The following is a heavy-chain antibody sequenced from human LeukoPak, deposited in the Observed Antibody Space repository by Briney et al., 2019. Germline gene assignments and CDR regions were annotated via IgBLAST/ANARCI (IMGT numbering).Heavy chain of an antibody. CDR2: ISAYNGNT. Sequence: ASVKVSCKASGYTFTSYGISWVRQAPGQGLEWMGWISAYNGNTNYAQKFQGRVTMTRNTSISTAYMELSSLRSEETAVYYCARGKWTGPYKWNAQIWCDPWGGGTLVTVSS. V-gene: IGHV1-18*01. CDR3: ARGKWTGPYKWNAQIWCDP. D-gene: IGHD1-1*01. J-gene: IGHJ5*02. CDR1: GYTFTSYG.